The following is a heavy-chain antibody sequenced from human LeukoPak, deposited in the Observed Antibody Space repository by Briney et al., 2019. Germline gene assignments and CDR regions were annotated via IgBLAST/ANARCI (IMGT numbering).Heavy chain of an antibody. CDR1: GGSFSGYY. V-gene: IGHV4-34*01. D-gene: IGHD6-19*01. Sequence: SETLSLTCAVYGGSFSGYYWSRIRQPPGKGLEWIGEINHSGSTNYNPSLKSRVTISVDTSKNQFSLKLSSVTAADTAVYYCATCIAVAGTCWFDPWGQGTLVTVSS. CDR3: ATCIAVAGTCWFDP. J-gene: IGHJ5*02. CDR2: INHSGST.